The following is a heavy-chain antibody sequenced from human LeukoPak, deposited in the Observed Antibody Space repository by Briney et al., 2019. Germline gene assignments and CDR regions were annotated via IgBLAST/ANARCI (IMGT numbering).Heavy chain of an antibody. J-gene: IGHJ6*02. CDR2: ISSSSYI. Sequence: GGSLTLSCAASGFTFSSYSMNWVRQAPGKGLEWVSSISSSSYIYYADSVKGRFTISRDNAKNSLYLQMNSLRVEDTAVYYCARVGCSGGRCPGYGMDVWGQGTTVTVSS. V-gene: IGHV3-21*01. CDR1: GFTFSSYS. D-gene: IGHD2-15*01. CDR3: ARVGCSGGRCPGYGMDV.